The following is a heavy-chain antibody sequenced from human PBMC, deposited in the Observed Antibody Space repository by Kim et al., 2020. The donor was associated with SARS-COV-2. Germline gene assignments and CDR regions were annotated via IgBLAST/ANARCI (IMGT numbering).Heavy chain of an antibody. CDR1: GYSFITYW. CDR2: IHPGDYDT. D-gene: IGHD1-7*01. Sequence: GESLKISCKSSGYSFITYWIGWVRQMPGKGLEWMGIIHPGDYDTRYSPSFQGQVTISADKSTSTAYLQWNSLKASDTATYYCARRLGTTFDDYYYFGMDVWGQGTTVTVSS. CDR3: ARRLGTTFDDYYYFGMDV. V-gene: IGHV5-51*01. J-gene: IGHJ6*02.